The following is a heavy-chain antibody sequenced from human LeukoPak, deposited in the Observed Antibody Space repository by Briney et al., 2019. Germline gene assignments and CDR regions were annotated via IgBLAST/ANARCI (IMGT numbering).Heavy chain of an antibody. CDR2: IIPIFGTA. CDR3: ARDDARDYDILTGYYPHYYYGMDV. J-gene: IGHJ6*02. Sequence: GASVKVSCKASGGTFSSYAISWVRQAPGQGLEWMGGIIPIFGTANYAQKFQGRVTITADESTSTAYMELSSLRSEDTAVYYCARDDARDYDILTGYYPHYYYGMDVWGQGTTVTVSS. CDR1: GGTFSSYA. D-gene: IGHD3-9*01. V-gene: IGHV1-69*13.